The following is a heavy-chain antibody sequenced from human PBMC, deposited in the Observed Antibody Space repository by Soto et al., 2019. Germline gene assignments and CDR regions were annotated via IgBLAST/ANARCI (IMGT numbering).Heavy chain of an antibody. D-gene: IGHD2-15*01. Sequence: GASVKVSCKPSGYTFTSYYMHWVRQAPGQGLEWMGIINPSGGSTSYAQKFQGRVTMTRDTSTSTVYMELSSLRSEDTAVYYCASGAGYCSGGSSYASDAFSFDPWGQGTLVTVSS. CDR2: INPSGGST. CDR3: ASGAGYCSGGSSYASDAFSFDP. CDR1: GYTFTSYY. J-gene: IGHJ5*02. V-gene: IGHV1-46*03.